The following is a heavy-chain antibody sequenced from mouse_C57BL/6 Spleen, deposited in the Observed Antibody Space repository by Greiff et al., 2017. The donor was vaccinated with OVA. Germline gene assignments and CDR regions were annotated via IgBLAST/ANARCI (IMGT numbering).Heavy chain of an antibody. Sequence: QVQLQQPGAELVKPGASVKVSCKASGYTFTSYWMHWVKQRPGQGLEWIGRIHPSDSDTNYNQKFKGKATLTVDKSSSTAYMQLSSLTSEDSAVEYCAMWGYGSSYWYFDVWGTGTTVTVSS. V-gene: IGHV1-74*01. CDR3: AMWGYGSSYWYFDV. J-gene: IGHJ1*03. D-gene: IGHD1-1*01. CDR2: IHPSDSDT. CDR1: GYTFTSYW.